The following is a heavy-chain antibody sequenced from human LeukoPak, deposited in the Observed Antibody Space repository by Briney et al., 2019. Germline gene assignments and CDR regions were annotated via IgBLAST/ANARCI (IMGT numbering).Heavy chain of an antibody. CDR1: GFIFSSYS. CDR3: ARLTVTDNTDY. CDR2: ISSSSSHI. Sequence: PGGSLRLSCAASGFIFSSYSMNWVRQAPGKGLEWVSSISSSSSHIFYADSVKGRFTISRDNAKNTLHLQMNSLRAEDTAVYYCARLTVTDNTDYWGQGTLVTVSS. D-gene: IGHD4-17*01. J-gene: IGHJ4*02. V-gene: IGHV3-21*01.